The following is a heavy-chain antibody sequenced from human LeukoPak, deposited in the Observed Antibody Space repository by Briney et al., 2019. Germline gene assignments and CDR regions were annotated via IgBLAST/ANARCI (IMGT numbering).Heavy chain of an antibody. CDR2: IYYSGST. CDR3: ARLSLHQYYFDY. J-gene: IGHJ4*02. CDR1: GGSISSYY. Sequence: SETLSLTCTVSGGSISSYYWSWIRQPPGKGLEWIGYIYYSGSTNYNPSLKSRVTISVDTSKNQFSLKLSSVTAADTAVYYCARLSLHQYYFDYWGQGTLVTVSS. V-gene: IGHV4-59*08. D-gene: IGHD2-2*01.